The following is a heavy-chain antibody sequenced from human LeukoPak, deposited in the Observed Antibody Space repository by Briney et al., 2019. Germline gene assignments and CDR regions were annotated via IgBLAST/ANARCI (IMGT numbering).Heavy chain of an antibody. V-gene: IGHV4-39*01. Sequence: PSETLSLTCTVSGGSISSSSYYWGWIRQPPGKGLEWIGSIYYSGSTYYNPSLKSRVTISVDTSKNQFSLKLSSVTAADTAVYYCARVMVRGVIDYWGQGTLVTVSS. D-gene: IGHD3-10*01. CDR1: GGSISSSSYY. CDR3: ARVMVRGVIDY. CDR2: IYYSGST. J-gene: IGHJ4*02.